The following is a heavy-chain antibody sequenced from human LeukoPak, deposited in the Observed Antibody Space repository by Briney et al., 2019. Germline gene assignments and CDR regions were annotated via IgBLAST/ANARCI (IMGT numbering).Heavy chain of an antibody. D-gene: IGHD6-13*01. Sequence: ASVEVSCKASGYNFDKFGIAWVRQAPGQGLEWMGWINTHNGNTKYAQDIQGRVTMTTDTSTSTVYMELRSLRSDDTAVYFCARDTPQHLKRYDYWGQGTQVTVSS. CDR1: GYNFDKFG. CDR2: INTHNGNT. CDR3: ARDTPQHLKRYDY. V-gene: IGHV1-18*01. J-gene: IGHJ4*02.